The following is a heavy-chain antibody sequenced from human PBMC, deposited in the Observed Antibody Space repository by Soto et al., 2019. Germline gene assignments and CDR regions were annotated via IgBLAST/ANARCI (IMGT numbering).Heavy chain of an antibody. CDR3: ARYCSSTSCYSADQFYGMDV. CDR2: IIPIFGTA. D-gene: IGHD2-2*01. CDR1: GGTFSSYA. Sequence: QVQLVQSGAEVKKPGSSVKVSCKASGGTFSSYAISWVRQAPGQGLEWMGGIIPIFGTANYAQKFQGRVTITADESTSTAYMELSSLRSEDTAMYYCARYCSSTSCYSADQFYGMDVWGQGTTVTVSS. V-gene: IGHV1-69*01. J-gene: IGHJ6*02.